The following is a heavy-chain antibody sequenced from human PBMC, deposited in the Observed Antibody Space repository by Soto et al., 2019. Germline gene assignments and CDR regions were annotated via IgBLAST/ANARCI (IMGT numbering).Heavy chain of an antibody. CDR3: ASGAGTDAFDI. CDR2: IYYSGST. CDR1: DPASSSYY. Sequence: TLSLTDTVSDPASSSYYWSWIRQPPGKGLEWIGYIYYSGSTNYNPSLKSRVTISVDTSKNQFSLKLSSVTAADTAVYYCASGAGTDAFDIWGQGTMVTVSS. V-gene: IGHV4-59*01. D-gene: IGHD1-1*01. J-gene: IGHJ3*02.